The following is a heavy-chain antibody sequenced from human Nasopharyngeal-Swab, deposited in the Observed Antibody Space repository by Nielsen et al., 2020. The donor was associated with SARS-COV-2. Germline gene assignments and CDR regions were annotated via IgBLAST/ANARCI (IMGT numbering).Heavy chain of an antibody. Sequence: WVRQAPGQGLEWMGGIIPIFGTANYAQKFQGRVTITADESTSTAYMELSSLRSEDTAVYYCARGGITILGVVSNLDYWGQGTLVTV. V-gene: IGHV1-69*01. CDR2: IIPIFGTA. J-gene: IGHJ4*02. CDR3: ARGGITILGVVSNLDY. D-gene: IGHD3-3*01.